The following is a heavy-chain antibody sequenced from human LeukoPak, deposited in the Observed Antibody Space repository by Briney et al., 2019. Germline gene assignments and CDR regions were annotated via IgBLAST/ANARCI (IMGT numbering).Heavy chain of an antibody. CDR1: GFTFKNYV. D-gene: IGHD1-26*01. CDR2: IYGSGVSI. Sequence: PGGSLRLPCVASGFTFKNYVMNWVRQAPGKGLEWLATIYGSGVSISYADSVKGRFIISRDNSNNTLYLQMNSLRAEDTAMYFCAKDLGWELPAEAYWGQGILVSVSS. CDR3: AKDLGWELPAEAY. J-gene: IGHJ4*02. V-gene: IGHV3-23*01.